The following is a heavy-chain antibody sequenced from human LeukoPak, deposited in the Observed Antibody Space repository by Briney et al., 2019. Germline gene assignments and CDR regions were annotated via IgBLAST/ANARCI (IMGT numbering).Heavy chain of an antibody. V-gene: IGHV3-30*18. D-gene: IGHD6-19*01. CDR1: GFPFSNHG. CDR2: ISYDGRNK. Sequence: GGSLRLSCAASGFPFSNHGMHWVRQAPGKGLEWVAVISYDGRNKYYADSVKGRFTISRDNSQNTLSLQMNSLRAEDTAVYYCVKDGDDSGCNYFDYWGQGTLVTASA. CDR3: VKDGDDSGCNYFDY. J-gene: IGHJ4*02.